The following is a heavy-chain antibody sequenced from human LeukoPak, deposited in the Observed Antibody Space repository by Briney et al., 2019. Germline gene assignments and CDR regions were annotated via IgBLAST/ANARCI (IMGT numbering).Heavy chain of an antibody. D-gene: IGHD2-15*01. CDR2: LSYDGSNK. J-gene: IGHJ3*02. CDR1: GFTFSSYA. V-gene: IGHV3-30-3*01. CDR3: ARGYSRAAFDI. Sequence: GRSLRLSCAASGFTFSSYAMHWVRQAPGKGLEWVAVLSYDGSNKYYADSVKGRFTISRDNSKNTLYLQMNSLRAEDTALYYCARGYSRAAFDIWGQGTMVTVSS.